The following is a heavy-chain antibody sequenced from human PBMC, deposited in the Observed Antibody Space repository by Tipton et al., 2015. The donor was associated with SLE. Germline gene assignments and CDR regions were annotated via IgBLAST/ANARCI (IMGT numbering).Heavy chain of an antibody. Sequence: TLSLTCTVSGGSISSSSYYWGWIRQPPGKGLEWIGNIYYSGSTYHNPSLKSRVTISVDTSKNQFSLKLSSVTAADTAVYYCARVVVTLRWFDPWGQGTLVTVSS. V-gene: IGHV4-39*07. CDR1: GGSISSSSYY. J-gene: IGHJ5*02. CDR2: IYYSGST. CDR3: ARVVVTLRWFDP. D-gene: IGHD2-15*01.